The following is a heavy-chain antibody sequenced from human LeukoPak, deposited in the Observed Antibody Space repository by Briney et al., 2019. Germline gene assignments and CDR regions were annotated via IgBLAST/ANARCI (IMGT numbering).Heavy chain of an antibody. Sequence: ASVKVSCKASGGTFSSYAISWVRQAPGQGLEWMGGIIPIFGTANYAQKFQGRVTITADESTSTAYVELSSLRSEDTAVYYCARGYCSSTSCYDGVDYWGQGTLVTVSS. D-gene: IGHD2-2*01. CDR3: ARGYCSSTSCYDGVDY. J-gene: IGHJ4*02. CDR2: IIPIFGTA. CDR1: GGTFSSYA. V-gene: IGHV1-69*13.